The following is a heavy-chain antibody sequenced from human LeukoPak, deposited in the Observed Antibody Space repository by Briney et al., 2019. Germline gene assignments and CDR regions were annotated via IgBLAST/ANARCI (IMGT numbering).Heavy chain of an antibody. J-gene: IGHJ4*02. CDR3: ARDDVAAAGTGY. V-gene: IGHV3-66*01. CDR1: GFTVSSNY. D-gene: IGHD6-13*01. Sequence: GGSLRLSCAASGFTVSSNYMSWVRQAPGKGLEWVSLISGGGDTHYVDSVKGRFTISRDISKNTVYLQMDRLRAEDTAVYYCARDDVAAAGTGYWGQGTLVTVSS. CDR2: ISGGGDT.